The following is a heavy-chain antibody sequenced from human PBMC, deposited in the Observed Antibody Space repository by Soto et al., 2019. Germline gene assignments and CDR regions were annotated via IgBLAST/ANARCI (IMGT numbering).Heavy chain of an antibody. D-gene: IGHD4-17*01. Sequence: PSETLSLTCTVSGGSISSYYWSWIRQPPGKGLEWIGYIYYSGSTNYNPSLKSRVTISVDTSKNQFSLKLSSVTAADTAVYYCAAGLGSTVDAFDIWGQGTMVTVS. CDR1: GGSISSYY. CDR3: AAGLGSTVDAFDI. CDR2: IYYSGST. V-gene: IGHV4-59*01. J-gene: IGHJ3*02.